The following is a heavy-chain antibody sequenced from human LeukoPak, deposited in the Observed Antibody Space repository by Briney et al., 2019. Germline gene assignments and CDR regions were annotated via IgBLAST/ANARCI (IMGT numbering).Heavy chain of an antibody. CDR3: ARRSGSYYPDAFDI. V-gene: IGHV3-21*01. CDR2: ISSSSSYI. J-gene: IGHJ3*02. Sequence: PGGSLRLSCAASGFTFSSYWMNWVRQAPGKGLEWVSSISSSSSYIYYADSVKGRFTISRDNAKNSLYLQMNSLRAEDTAVYYCARRSGSYYPDAFDIWGQGTMVTVSS. D-gene: IGHD1-26*01. CDR1: GFTFSSYW.